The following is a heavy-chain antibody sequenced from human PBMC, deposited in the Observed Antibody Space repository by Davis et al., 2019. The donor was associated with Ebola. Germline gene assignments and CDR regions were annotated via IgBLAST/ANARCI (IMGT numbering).Heavy chain of an antibody. J-gene: IGHJ3*02. D-gene: IGHD3-10*01. Sequence: AASVKVSCKASGYTFTSYDINWVRQAPGQGLEWMGWMNPNSGNTGYAQKFQGRVTMTRNTSISTAYMELSSLRSDDTAVYYCARFTMVQGWHIWGQGTMVTVSS. CDR3: ARFTMVQGWHI. V-gene: IGHV1-8*01. CDR2: MNPNSGNT. CDR1: GYTFTSYD.